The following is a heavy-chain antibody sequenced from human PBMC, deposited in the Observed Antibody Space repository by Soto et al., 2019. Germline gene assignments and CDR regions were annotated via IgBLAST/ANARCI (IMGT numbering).Heavy chain of an antibody. D-gene: IGHD2-15*01. CDR1: GGSISSSSYY. V-gene: IGHV4-39*01. CDR3: ARHGFGSSLSYYYYCMDV. J-gene: IGHJ6*03. Sequence: QLQLQESGPGLVKPSETLSLTCTVSGGSISSSSYYWGWIRQPPGKGLEWIGSIYYSGSTYYNPSLQSRVTICVDTSKNQFSLKLGSGTAADTAVYYCARHGFGSSLSYYYYCMDVWGRGTTVTVSS. CDR2: IYYSGST.